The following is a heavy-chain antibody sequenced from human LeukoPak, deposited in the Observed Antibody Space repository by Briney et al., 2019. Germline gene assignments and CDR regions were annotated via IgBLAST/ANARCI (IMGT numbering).Heavy chain of an antibody. CDR2: IWYDGSNK. CDR3: AREGSVRQLCLDY. J-gene: IGHJ4*02. CDR1: GFTFSSYG. Sequence: GGSLRLSCAASGFTFSSYGMHWVRQAPGMGLEWVAVIWYDGSNKYYADSVKGRFTISRDNSKNTLYLQMNSLRAEDTAVYYCAREGSVRQLCLDYWGQGTLVTVSS. D-gene: IGHD2-2*01. V-gene: IGHV3-33*01.